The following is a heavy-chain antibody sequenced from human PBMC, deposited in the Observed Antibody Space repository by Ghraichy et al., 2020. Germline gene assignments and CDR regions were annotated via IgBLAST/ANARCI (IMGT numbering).Heavy chain of an antibody. CDR3: ARSSGSSVYYYYGMDL. CDR2: IHYSGST. J-gene: IGHJ6*02. V-gene: IGHV4-59*01. CDR1: CAPISYKY. D-gene: IGHD1-26*01. Sequence: SETLSLTCTVSCAPISYKYWNWVRQPPGKGLEWIGYIHYSGSTNYKSSLKSRVTISVDTSKNQFSLRLTSVTAADTAVYYCARSSGSSVYYYYGMDLWGQGTTVTVSS.